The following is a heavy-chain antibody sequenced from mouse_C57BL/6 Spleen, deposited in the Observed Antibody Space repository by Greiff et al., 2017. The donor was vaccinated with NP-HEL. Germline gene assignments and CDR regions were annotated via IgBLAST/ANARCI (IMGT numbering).Heavy chain of an antibody. CDR1: GFTFSDYG. CDR2: ISSGSSTI. D-gene: IGHD1-1*01. J-gene: IGHJ1*03. CDR3: ARPRITTVVARYFDV. Sequence: EVKLVESGGGLVKPGGSLKLSCAASGFTFSDYGMHWVRQAPEKGLEWVAYISSGSSTIYYADTVKGRFTISRDNAKNTLFLQMTSLRSEDTAMYYCARPRITTVVARYFDVWGTGTTVTVSS. V-gene: IGHV5-17*01.